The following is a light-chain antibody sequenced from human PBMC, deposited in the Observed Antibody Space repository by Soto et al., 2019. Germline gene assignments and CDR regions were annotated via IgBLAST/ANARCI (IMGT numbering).Light chain of an antibody. CDR3: QQYNIYSPWT. CDR1: QSISSW. Sequence: DIQMTQSPSTLSASVGDRVTITCRASQSISSWLAWYQQKPGQAPKLLIYDASSLESGVPSRFSGSGSGTEFTLTISSLQPDDFATYYCQQYNIYSPWTFGQGTKVEIK. V-gene: IGKV1-5*01. J-gene: IGKJ1*01. CDR2: DAS.